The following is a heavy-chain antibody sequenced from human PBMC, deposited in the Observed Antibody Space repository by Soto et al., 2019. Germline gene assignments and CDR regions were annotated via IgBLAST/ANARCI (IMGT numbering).Heavy chain of an antibody. J-gene: IGHJ6*03. V-gene: IGHV4-39*01. Sequence: QLQLQGSGPGLVKPSETLSLTCTVSGASISSSGYYWGWIRQPAGKGLEWIGSVYYSGITYYSPSRQSRVTVSVATSKNQFSLKLISVTAADTAVYSCARKPGYYSYYMDVWDKGTTVTVSS. CDR1: GASISSSGYY. CDR2: VYYSGIT. CDR3: ARKPGYYSYYMDV.